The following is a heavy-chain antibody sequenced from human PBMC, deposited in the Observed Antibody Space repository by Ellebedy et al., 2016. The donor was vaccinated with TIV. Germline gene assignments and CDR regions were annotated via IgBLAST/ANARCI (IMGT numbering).Heavy chain of an antibody. V-gene: IGHV3-66*01. CDR2: IYTSGGT. J-gene: IGHJ4*02. Sequence: GESLKISCAVSGLTVSSSYMSWVRQAPGKGLERVSVIYTSGGTSYADSVKGRFTISRDNSKNMLYLQMNSGRVEDTAMYYCARDLIQGSSGWSPVDYWGQGTLVTVSS. CDR1: GLTVSSSY. D-gene: IGHD6-19*01. CDR3: ARDLIQGSSGWSPVDY.